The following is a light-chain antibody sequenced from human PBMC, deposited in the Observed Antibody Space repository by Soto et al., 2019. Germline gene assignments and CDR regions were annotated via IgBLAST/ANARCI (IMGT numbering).Light chain of an antibody. CDR2: GAS. CDR1: QSVSSSY. CDR3: QQYGSSRGT. V-gene: IGKV3-20*01. J-gene: IGKJ2*01. Sequence: EIVLTQSPGTLSLSPGERATLSCRASQSVSSSYFAWYQQKPGQAPRLLIYGASSRATCIPDRFSGSGSGTDFTLTISRLEPEAFSVYYCQQYGSSRGTFGQGTKLEIK.